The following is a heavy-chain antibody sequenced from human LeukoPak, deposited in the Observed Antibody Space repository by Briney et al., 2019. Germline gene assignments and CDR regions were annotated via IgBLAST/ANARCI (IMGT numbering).Heavy chain of an antibody. Sequence: SETLSLTCAVYGGSFSGYYWSWIRQPPGKGLEWIGEINHSGSTNYNPSLKSRVTTSVDTSKNQFSLKLSSVTAADTAVHYCARGRGDYWGQGTLVTVSS. CDR1: GGSFSGYY. V-gene: IGHV4-34*01. CDR2: INHSGST. CDR3: ARGRGDY. J-gene: IGHJ4*02.